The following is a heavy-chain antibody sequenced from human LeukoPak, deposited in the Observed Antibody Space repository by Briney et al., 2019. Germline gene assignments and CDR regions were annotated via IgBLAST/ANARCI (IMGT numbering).Heavy chain of an antibody. Sequence: SETLSLTCTVSGGSISSGGYYCSWIGQHPGKGLEWIGYIYYGGSTYYNPSLKSRVTISVDTSKNQFSLKLSSVTAADTAVYYCARVRQTLPHYYYYGMDVWGQGTTVTVSS. V-gene: IGHV4-31*03. CDR1: GGSISSGGYY. CDR3: ARVRQTLPHYYYYGMDV. J-gene: IGHJ6*02. CDR2: IYYGGST.